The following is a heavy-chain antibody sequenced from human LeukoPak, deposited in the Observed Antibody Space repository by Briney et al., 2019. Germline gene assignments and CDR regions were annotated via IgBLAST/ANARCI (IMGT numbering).Heavy chain of an antibody. V-gene: IGHV4-30-2*01. J-gene: IGHJ4*02. CDR1: GGSISSGSYS. D-gene: IGHD7-27*01. Sequence: SSQTLSLTCAVSGGSISSGSYSWSWIRQPPGKGLEWIGYIYPRGSTYYNPSLKSRVILSLDKSANQFSLNLSSVTAADTAVYYCARFSPRAMGNYLDFWGQGTLVTVSS. CDR3: ARFSPRAMGNYLDF. CDR2: IYPRGST.